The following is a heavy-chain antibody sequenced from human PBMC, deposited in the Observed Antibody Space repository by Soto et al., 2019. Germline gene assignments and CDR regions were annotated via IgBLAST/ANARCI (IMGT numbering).Heavy chain of an antibody. CDR1: GFTFSSYT. CDR2: ISGTSNYI. D-gene: IGHD2-15*01. V-gene: IGHV3-21*01. J-gene: IGHJ4*02. Sequence: XGSLRLSCAASGFTFSSYTMSWVRQAPGKGLEWVASISGTSNYIYYADPLKGRFTTSRDNAKNSLFLQMDSLRAEDTALYYCVRVAGLLTRDYWGQGTRVTVSS. CDR3: VRVAGLLTRDY.